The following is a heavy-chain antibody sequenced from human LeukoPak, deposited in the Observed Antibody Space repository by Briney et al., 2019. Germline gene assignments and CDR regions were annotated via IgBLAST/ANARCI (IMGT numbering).Heavy chain of an antibody. D-gene: IGHD5-12*01. Sequence: ASVKVSCRVSGYTLTDLSMHWVRQAPGKGLEWMGGFDPEDGETIYAQKFQGRVTMTEDTSTDTAYMELSSLTSEDTAVYHCATSFRYTGYGYFFDFWGQGTLVTVSS. CDR2: FDPEDGET. CDR3: ATSFRYTGYGYFFDF. J-gene: IGHJ4*02. CDR1: GYTLTDLS. V-gene: IGHV1-24*01.